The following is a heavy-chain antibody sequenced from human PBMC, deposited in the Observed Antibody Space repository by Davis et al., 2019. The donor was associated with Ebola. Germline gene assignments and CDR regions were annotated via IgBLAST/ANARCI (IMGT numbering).Heavy chain of an antibody. V-gene: IGHV3-30*03. CDR2: ISYDGSNK. D-gene: IGHD6-19*01. J-gene: IGHJ4*02. CDR3: VRDQVGWSFDF. Sequence: GESLKISCAASGFTFSSYGMHWVRQAPGKGLEWVAVISYDGSNKYYADSVKGRFTISRDNSKNTLYLQMNSLRDEDTAMYYCVRDQVGWSFDFWGQGTLVTVSS. CDR1: GFTFSSYG.